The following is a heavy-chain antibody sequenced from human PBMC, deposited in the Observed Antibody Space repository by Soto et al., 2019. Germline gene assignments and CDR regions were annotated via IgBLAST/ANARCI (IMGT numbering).Heavy chain of an antibody. D-gene: IGHD6-19*01. CDR2: INAGNGNT. CDR3: ARWGQWLVSDAFDI. Sequence: ASVKVSCKASGGTFSSYAISWVRQAPGQRLEWMGWINAGNGNTKYSQKFQGRVTITRDTSASTAYMELSSLRSEDTAVYYCARWGQWLVSDAFDIWGQGTMVTVSS. V-gene: IGHV1-3*01. CDR1: GGTFSSYA. J-gene: IGHJ3*02.